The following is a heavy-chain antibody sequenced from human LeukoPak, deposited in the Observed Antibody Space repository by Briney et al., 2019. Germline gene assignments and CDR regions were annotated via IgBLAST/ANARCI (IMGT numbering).Heavy chain of an antibody. CDR1: GGSVRDNY. V-gene: IGHV4-4*07. CDR3: ARGSSFSGFDY. Sequence: SETLSLTCTVSGGSVRDNYWSWIRQPPGKGLEWIGRVYTGGSPNYYSSLKSRVALSLDTSKNQFSMNLSSVSAADTAVYFCARGSSFSGFDYWGQGALVTVSS. D-gene: IGHD1-26*01. J-gene: IGHJ4*02. CDR2: VYTGGSP.